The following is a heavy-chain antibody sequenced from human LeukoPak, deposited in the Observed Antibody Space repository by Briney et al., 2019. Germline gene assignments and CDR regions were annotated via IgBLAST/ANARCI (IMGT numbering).Heavy chain of an antibody. CDR3: ATGSHVRVYDSSAYYGHY. D-gene: IGHD3-22*01. Sequence: ASVKVSCKASGYTFTGYYMYWVRQAPGQGLEWMGIINPNRGSTSYAQKFQGRVTMTRDMSTSTVYMELSSLRSEDTAIYYCATGSHVRVYDSSAYYGHYWGQGTLVTVSS. V-gene: IGHV1-46*01. J-gene: IGHJ4*02. CDR2: INPNRGST. CDR1: GYTFTGYY.